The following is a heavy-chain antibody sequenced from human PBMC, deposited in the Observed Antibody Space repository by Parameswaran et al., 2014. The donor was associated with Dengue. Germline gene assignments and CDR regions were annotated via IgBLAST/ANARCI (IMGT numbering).Heavy chain of an antibody. CDR2: IKQDGSEK. V-gene: IGHV3-7*01. CDR3: AVTTRPYYYYYYGMDV. J-gene: IGHJ6*02. CDR1: GFTFSSYW. Sequence: GGSLRLSCAASGFTFSSYWMSWVRQAPGKGLEWVANIKQDGSEKYYVDSVKGRFTISRDNAKNSLYLQMNSLRAEDTAVYYCAVTTRPYYYYYYGMDVWGQGTTVTVSS. D-gene: IGHD4-17*01.